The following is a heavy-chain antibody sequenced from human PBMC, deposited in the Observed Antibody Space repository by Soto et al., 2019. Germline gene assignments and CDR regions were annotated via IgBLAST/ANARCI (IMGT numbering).Heavy chain of an antibody. J-gene: IGHJ5*02. CDR3: ARAPPPPEDYVLRFLEWPTPGWFDP. V-gene: IGHV1-69*13. Sequence: ASVKVSCKASGGTFSSYAISWVRQAPGQGLEWMGGIIPIFGTANYAQKFQGRVTITADESTSTAYMELSSLRSEDTAVYYCARAPPPPEDYVLRFLEWPTPGWFDPWGQGTLVTVSS. CDR2: IIPIFGTA. CDR1: GGTFSSYA. D-gene: IGHD3-3*01.